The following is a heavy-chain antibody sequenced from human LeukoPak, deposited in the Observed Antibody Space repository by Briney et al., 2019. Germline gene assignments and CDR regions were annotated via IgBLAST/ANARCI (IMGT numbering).Heavy chain of an antibody. CDR1: GYTFTSYG. Sequence: ASVKVSCKASGYTFTSYGISWVRQAPGQGLEWMGWISAYNGNTNYAQKLHGRVTMTTDTSTSTAYMELRSLRSDDTAVYYCARNDDFWSGTLHAYDYWGQGTLVTVSS. J-gene: IGHJ4*02. D-gene: IGHD3-3*01. V-gene: IGHV1-18*01. CDR2: ISAYNGNT. CDR3: ARNDDFWSGTLHAYDY.